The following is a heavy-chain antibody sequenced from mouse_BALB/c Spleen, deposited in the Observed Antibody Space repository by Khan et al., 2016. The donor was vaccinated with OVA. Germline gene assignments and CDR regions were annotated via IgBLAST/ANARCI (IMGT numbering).Heavy chain of an antibody. CDR3: TRPNNYYDALDY. V-gene: IGHV14-3*02. CDR1: GFNIKDTY. Sequence: VQLQQSGAELVKPGASVKLSCTASGFNIKDTYIHWVKQRPEQGLEWIGRIDPANGHTKYDPKFQGKATLTADTSSNTVYLQLISLTSEDTAVNDGTRPNNYYDALDYGGQGTTVAVSS. D-gene: IGHD1-1*01. J-gene: IGHJ4*01. CDR2: IDPANGHT.